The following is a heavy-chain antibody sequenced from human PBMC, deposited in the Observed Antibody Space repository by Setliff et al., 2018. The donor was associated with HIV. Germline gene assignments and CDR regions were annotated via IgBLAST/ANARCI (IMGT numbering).Heavy chain of an antibody. CDR2: INWNGGST. J-gene: IGHJ4*02. CDR1: GFRFDDYG. CDR3: ARSPAGEGATGTPEY. D-gene: IGHD1-26*01. V-gene: IGHV3-20*04. Sequence: GESLRLSCATSGFRFDDYGMSWVRQAPGKGLEWVSGINWNGGSTGYADSVKGRFTISRDNGKNSLSLQMNSLRAEDTALYYCARSPAGEGATGTPEYWGQGTRVTVSS.